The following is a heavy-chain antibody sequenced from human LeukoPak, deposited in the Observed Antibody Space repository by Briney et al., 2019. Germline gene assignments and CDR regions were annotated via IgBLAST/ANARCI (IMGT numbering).Heavy chain of an antibody. CDR2: MNPNSGNT. Sequence: RASVKVSCKASGGTFSSYAISWVRQAPGQGLEWMGWMNPNSGNTGYAQKFQGRVTMTRNTSISTAYMELSSLRSEDTAVYYCARGIGGGSCYFDYWGQGTLVTVSS. D-gene: IGHD2-15*01. V-gene: IGHV1-8*02. J-gene: IGHJ4*02. CDR1: GGTFSSYA. CDR3: ARGIGGGSCYFDY.